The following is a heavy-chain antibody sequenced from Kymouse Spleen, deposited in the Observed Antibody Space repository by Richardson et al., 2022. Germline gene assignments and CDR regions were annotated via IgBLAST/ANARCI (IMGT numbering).Heavy chain of an antibody. V-gene: IGHV3-9*01. CDR1: GFTFDDYA. J-gene: IGHJ4*02. D-gene: IGHD3-10*01. Sequence: EVQLVESGGGLVQPGRSLRLSCAASGFTFDDYAMHWVRQAPGKGLEWVSGISWNSGSIGYADSVKGRFTISRDNAKNSLYLQMNSLRAEDTALYYCAKGPITMVRGHFDYWGQGTLVTVSS. CDR3: AKGPITMVRGHFDY. CDR2: ISWNSGSI.